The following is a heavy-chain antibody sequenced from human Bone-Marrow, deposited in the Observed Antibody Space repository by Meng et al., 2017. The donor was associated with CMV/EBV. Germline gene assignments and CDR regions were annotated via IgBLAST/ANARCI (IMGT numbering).Heavy chain of an antibody. J-gene: IGHJ6*02. V-gene: IGHV4-34*01. CDR1: GGSFSGYY. Sequence: SETLSLTCAVYGGSFSGYYWSWIRQPPGKGLEWIGEINHSGSTNYNPSLKSRVTISVDTSKNQFSLKLSSVTAADTAVYYCARGRRRYYVGSGSQGGYGMDVWGQGPTVTVSS. D-gene: IGHD3-10*01. CDR3: ARGRRRYYVGSGSQGGYGMDV. CDR2: INHSGST.